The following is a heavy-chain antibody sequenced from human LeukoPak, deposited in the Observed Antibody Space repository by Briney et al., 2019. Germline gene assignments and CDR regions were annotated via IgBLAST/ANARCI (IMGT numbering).Heavy chain of an antibody. CDR3: AKDPYDYYDSSGYYYEPYFDY. Sequence: GSLRLSCAASGFTFDDYGMSWVRQAPGKGLEWVSAISGSGGSTYYADSVKGRFTISRDNSKNTLYLQMNSLRAEDTAVYYCAKDPYDYYDSSGYYYEPYFDYWGQGTLVTVSS. CDR2: ISGSGGST. CDR1: GFTFDDYG. V-gene: IGHV3-23*01. D-gene: IGHD3-22*01. J-gene: IGHJ4*02.